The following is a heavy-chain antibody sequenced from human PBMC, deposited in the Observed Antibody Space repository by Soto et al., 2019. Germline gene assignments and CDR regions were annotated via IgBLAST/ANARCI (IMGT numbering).Heavy chain of an antibody. D-gene: IGHD3-10*01. CDR3: ARHNYGSGSTYFDY. Sequence: QVQLQESGPGLVKPSETLSLTCTVSGGSISSYYWSWIRQPPGTGLEWIGYIYYSVSTNYNPSLKNRVTISVDTSKNQFSLKLNSITAADTAVYYCARHNYGSGSTYFDYWGQGTLVTVSS. CDR2: IYYSVST. V-gene: IGHV4-59*08. J-gene: IGHJ4*02. CDR1: GGSISSYY.